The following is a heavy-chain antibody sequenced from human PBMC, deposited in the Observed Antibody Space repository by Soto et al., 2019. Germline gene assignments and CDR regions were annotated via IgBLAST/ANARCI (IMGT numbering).Heavy chain of an antibody. D-gene: IGHD3-10*01. CDR2: IKQDGSEK. J-gene: IGHJ6*02. V-gene: IGHV3-7*03. CDR3: AKQSTYYDYGMDV. Sequence: PGGSLRLSCAASGFTFSSYWMSWVRQSPGKGLEWVANIKQDGSEKNYVDSVKGRFTISRDNAKNSLYLQMNSLRAEDTAVYYCAKQSTYYDYGMDVWGQGTTVTVSS. CDR1: GFTFSSYW.